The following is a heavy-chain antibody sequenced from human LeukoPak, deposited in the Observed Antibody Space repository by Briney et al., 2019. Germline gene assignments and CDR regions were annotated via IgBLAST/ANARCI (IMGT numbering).Heavy chain of an antibody. V-gene: IGHV4-38-2*02. J-gene: IGHJ3*02. Sequence: SETLSLTCTVSGYSISSGYYWGWIRQPPGRGLELIGSIHHSGNSYYNPSLKSRVTISVDTSKNQFSLKLSSVTAADTAVYYCARDYSSSEDAFDIWGQGTMVTVSS. CDR1: GYSISSGYY. D-gene: IGHD6-6*01. CDR2: IHHSGNS. CDR3: ARDYSSSEDAFDI.